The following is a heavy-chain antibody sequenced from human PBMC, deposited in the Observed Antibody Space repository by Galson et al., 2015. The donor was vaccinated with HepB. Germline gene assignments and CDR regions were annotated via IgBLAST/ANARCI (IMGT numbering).Heavy chain of an antibody. J-gene: IGHJ3*02. D-gene: IGHD2-2*02. V-gene: IGHV4-34*01. CDR1: GGSFSGYY. CDR3: ARGGYCDNTSCYTPRGSAFDI. Sequence: TLSLTCAVYGGSFSGYYWSWIRQPPGKGLEWIGEINHSGSTNYNPSLKSRVTMSVDTSKNQFSLKLSSVTAADTAVYYCARGGYCDNTSCYTPRGSAFDIWGQGTMVTVSS. CDR2: INHSGST.